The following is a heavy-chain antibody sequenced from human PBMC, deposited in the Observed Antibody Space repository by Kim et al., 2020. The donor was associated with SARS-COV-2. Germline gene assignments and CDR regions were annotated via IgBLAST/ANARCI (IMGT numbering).Heavy chain of an antibody. D-gene: IGHD6-13*01. CDR2: IYYSGST. J-gene: IGHJ4*02. CDR3: ASHSIAAAGTNDY. CDR1: GGSISSSSYY. Sequence: SETLSLTCTVSGGSISSSSYYWGWIRQPPGKGLEWIGSIYYSGSTYYNPSLKSRVTISVDTSKNQFSLKLSSVTAADTAVYYCASHSIAAAGTNDYWGQG. V-gene: IGHV4-39*07.